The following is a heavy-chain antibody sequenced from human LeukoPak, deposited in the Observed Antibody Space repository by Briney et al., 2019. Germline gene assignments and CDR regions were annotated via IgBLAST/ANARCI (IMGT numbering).Heavy chain of an antibody. Sequence: GGSLRLSCAASGFTFSSYGMNWVRQAPGKGLEWVSSISSSSSYIYSADSVKGRLTISRDNAKNSLYLQMNSLRAEDTAVYYCARAAYCSSTSCYGSDIWGQGTMVTVSS. J-gene: IGHJ3*02. CDR3: ARAAYCSSTSCYGSDI. V-gene: IGHV3-21*01. D-gene: IGHD2-2*01. CDR2: ISSSSSYI. CDR1: GFTFSSYG.